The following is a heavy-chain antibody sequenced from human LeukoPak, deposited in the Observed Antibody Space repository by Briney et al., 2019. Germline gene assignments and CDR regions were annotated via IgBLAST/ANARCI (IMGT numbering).Heavy chain of an antibody. Sequence: ASVKVSCEASGYTFTSYDINWVRQATGQGLEWMGWMNPNSGNTGYAQKFQGRITITRNTSISTAYMELSSLRSDDTAVYYCARAHGQQHLILGRVRRFFYFDYWGQGSLVTVSS. CDR1: GYTFTSYD. V-gene: IGHV1-8*03. CDR3: ARAHGQQHLILGRVRRFFYFDY. D-gene: IGHD6-13*01. CDR2: MNPNSGNT. J-gene: IGHJ4*02.